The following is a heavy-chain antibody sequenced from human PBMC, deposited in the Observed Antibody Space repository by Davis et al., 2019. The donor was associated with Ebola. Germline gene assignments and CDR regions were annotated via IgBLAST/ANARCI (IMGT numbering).Heavy chain of an antibody. CDR1: GDSVSGKNGA. D-gene: IGHD5-18*01. V-gene: IGHV6-1*01. J-gene: IGHJ6*04. CDR2: TFYTSKWHN. CDR3: ARGWLRAGMDV. Sequence: PSETLSLTCAISGDSVSGKNGAWNWIRQSPSRGLEWLGRTFYTSKWHNDYAVSVKSRITINPDTSKNQFSLQLNSVTPEDTALYYCARGWLRAGMDVWGEGTTVTVSS.